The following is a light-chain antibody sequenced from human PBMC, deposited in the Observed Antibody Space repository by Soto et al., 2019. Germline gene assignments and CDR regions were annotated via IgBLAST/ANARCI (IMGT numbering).Light chain of an antibody. CDR1: QSVSTN. J-gene: IGKJ1*01. V-gene: IGKV3-15*01. CDR3: QQYGSSPPWT. CDR2: NAI. Sequence: EIVMTQSPATLSVSPGEGATLSCRASQSVSTNLAWYQQKPGQAPRLLIYNAITRATGIPARFSGSGSGTDFTLTISRLEPEDFAVYYCQQYGSSPPWTFGQGTKVDIK.